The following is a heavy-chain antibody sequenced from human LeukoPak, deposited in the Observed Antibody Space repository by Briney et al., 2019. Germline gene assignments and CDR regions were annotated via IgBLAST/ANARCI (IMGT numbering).Heavy chain of an antibody. CDR1: GGSISSYY. Sequence: PSETLSLTCTVSGGSISSYYWSWIRQPAGKGLEWIGRIYTSGSTNYNPSLKSRVTKSVDTSKNQFSLKLSSVTAADTAVYYCARDRLSARYNWFDPWGQGTLVTVSS. CDR2: IYTSGST. J-gene: IGHJ5*02. CDR3: ARDRLSARYNWFDP. V-gene: IGHV4-4*07.